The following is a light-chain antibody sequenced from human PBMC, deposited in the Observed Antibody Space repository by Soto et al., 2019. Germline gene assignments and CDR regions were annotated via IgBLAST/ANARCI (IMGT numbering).Light chain of an antibody. V-gene: IGLV3-21*02. CDR1: NIESKS. J-gene: IGLJ2*01. CDR2: DDS. Sequence: SYELTQPPSVSVAPGQTARITCWGNNIESKSVHWYQQRPGQAPVLVVHDDSDRPSGIPERISGSNSGNTATLTISRVEAGDEAEYYCQVRDGISDNVIFGGGTQLTVL. CDR3: QVRDGISDNVI.